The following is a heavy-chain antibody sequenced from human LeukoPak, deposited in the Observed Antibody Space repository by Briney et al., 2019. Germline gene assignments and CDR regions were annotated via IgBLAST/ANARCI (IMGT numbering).Heavy chain of an antibody. CDR3: ARVPRTFHSGSYYYYMDV. V-gene: IGHV3-48*02. CDR1: GFTFSSYS. D-gene: IGHD1-26*01. CDR2: ISSSSSTI. J-gene: IGHJ6*03. Sequence: PGGSLRLSCAASGFTFSSYSMNWVRQAPGKGLEWVSYISSSSSTIYYADSVKGRFTISRDNAKNSLYLQMNSLRDEDTAVYYCARVPRTFHSGSYYYYMDVWGKRTTVTVSS.